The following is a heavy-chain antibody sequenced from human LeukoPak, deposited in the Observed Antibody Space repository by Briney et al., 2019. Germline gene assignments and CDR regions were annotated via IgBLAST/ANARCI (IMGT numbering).Heavy chain of an antibody. V-gene: IGHV3-23*01. D-gene: IGHD2-2*02. J-gene: IGHJ4*02. CDR1: GFTFSSYA. CDR2: ISGSGDST. CDR3: ANLVNRRYCSSTSSYTPEDY. Sequence: PGGSLRLSCAASGFTFSSYAMSWVRQAPGKGPEWVSGISGSGDSTYYADSVKGRFTISRDNSKNTLYLQMNSLRAEDTAVYYCANLVNRRYCSSTSSYTPEDYWGQGTLVTVSS.